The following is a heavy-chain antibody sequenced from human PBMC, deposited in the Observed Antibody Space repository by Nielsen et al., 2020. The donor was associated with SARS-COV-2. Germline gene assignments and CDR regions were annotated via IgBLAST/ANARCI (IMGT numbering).Heavy chain of an antibody. CDR3: ALMVAAFDP. CDR2: IYYSGST. D-gene: IGHD2-15*01. V-gene: IGHV4-59*12. Sequence: GSLRLSCTVSGGSISSYYWSWIRQPPGKGLEWIGYIYYSGSTNYNPSLKSRVTISVDTSKNQFSLKLSSVTAADTAVYYCALMVAAFDPWGQGTLVTVSS. CDR1: GGSISSYY. J-gene: IGHJ5*02.